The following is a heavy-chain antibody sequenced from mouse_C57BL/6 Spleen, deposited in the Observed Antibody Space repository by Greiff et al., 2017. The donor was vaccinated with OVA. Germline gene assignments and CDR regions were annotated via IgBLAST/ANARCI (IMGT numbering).Heavy chain of an antibody. D-gene: IGHD2-5*01. V-gene: IGHV1-76*01. J-gene: IGHJ4*01. Sequence: VQLQQSGAELVRPGASVKLSCKASGYTFTDYYINWVKQRPGQGLEWIARIYPGSGNTYYNEKLKGKATLTAEKSSSTAYMQLSSLTSEDSAVYFCARGSNGNYAMDYWGQGTSVTVSS. CDR1: GYTFTDYY. CDR2: IYPGSGNT. CDR3: ARGSNGNYAMDY.